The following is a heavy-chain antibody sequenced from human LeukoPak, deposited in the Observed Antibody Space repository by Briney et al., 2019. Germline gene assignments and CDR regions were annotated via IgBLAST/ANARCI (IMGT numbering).Heavy chain of an antibody. J-gene: IGHJ5*02. CDR1: GGSINSY. V-gene: IGHV4-59*01. D-gene: IGHD1-1*01. CDR2: IYYSGST. CDR3: ARARRWNAAVEGWWFDP. Sequence: SETLSLTCTVSGGSINSYWSWIRQSPVKGLEWIGFIYYSGSTNYNPSLKSRVTISVDTSKNQFSLKLSSVTAADTAVYYCARARRWNAAVEGWWFDPWGQGTLVTVSS.